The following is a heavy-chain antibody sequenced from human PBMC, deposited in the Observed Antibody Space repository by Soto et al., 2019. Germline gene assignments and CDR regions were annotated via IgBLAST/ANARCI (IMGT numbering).Heavy chain of an antibody. CDR1: GFSLSTSGVG. CDR3: ALDPQKEYFDY. Sequence: QITLKESGPTLVKPTQTLTLTCTFSGFSLSTSGVGVGWIRQPPGKALEWLALIYWNDDKRYSPSLKSRLTITKDTSKNQVVLTMTNMDPVDTVTYYCALDPQKEYFDYWGQGTLVTVSS. V-gene: IGHV2-5*01. CDR2: IYWNDDK. J-gene: IGHJ4*02.